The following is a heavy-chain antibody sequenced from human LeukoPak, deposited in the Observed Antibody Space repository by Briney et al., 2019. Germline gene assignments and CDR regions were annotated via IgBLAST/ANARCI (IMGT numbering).Heavy chain of an antibody. Sequence: PGGSLRLSCAASGFTFSSYVMHWVRQAPGKGLEWVAVISYDGSNKYYADSVKGRFTISRDNSENTLYLQMNSLTAEDTAVYYCAKRMSGSYFPEYWGQGTLVTVSS. CDR3: AKRMSGSYFPEY. CDR1: GFTFSSYV. D-gene: IGHD1-26*01. CDR2: ISYDGSNK. V-gene: IGHV3-30*18. J-gene: IGHJ4*02.